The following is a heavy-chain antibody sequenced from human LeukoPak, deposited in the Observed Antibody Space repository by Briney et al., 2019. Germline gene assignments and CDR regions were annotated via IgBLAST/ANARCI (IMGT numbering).Heavy chain of an antibody. Sequence: SETLSLTCTVSGGSTSSSSYYWGWLRQPPGKGLEWIGSIWHSGSTYHNPSLKSRVTISGDTSKNQFSLKLTSVTAADSAVYYCARHRYSGSYAPLDYWGQGTLVTVSS. D-gene: IGHD1-26*01. CDR3: ARHRYSGSYAPLDY. V-gene: IGHV4-39*01. CDR2: IWHSGST. CDR1: GGSTSSSSYY. J-gene: IGHJ4*02.